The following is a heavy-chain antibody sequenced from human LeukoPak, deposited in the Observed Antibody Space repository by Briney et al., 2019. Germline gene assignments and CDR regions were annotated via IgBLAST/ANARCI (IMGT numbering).Heavy chain of an antibody. CDR2: IKQDGSEK. CDR3: ARSAGIAPGDY. CDR1: GFTFSSYW. V-gene: IGHV3-7*01. J-gene: IGHJ4*02. D-gene: IGHD6-13*01. Sequence: GGSLRLSCAASGFTFSSYWMSWVHQAPGKGPEWVANIKQDGSEKYYVDSVKGRFTISRDNAKNSLYLQMNSLRAEDTAVYYWARSAGIAPGDYWGQGTLVTVSS.